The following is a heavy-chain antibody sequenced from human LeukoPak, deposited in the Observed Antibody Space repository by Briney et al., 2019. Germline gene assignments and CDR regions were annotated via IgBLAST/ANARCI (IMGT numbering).Heavy chain of an antibody. Sequence: SETLSLTCTVSGGSISSSSYYWGWIRQPPGKGLEWVGGIYYTGSTYCNPSLKSRVTISVDTSKNQLSLKLSSVAAAETAVYYCARHDAGGYSYGFDDWGQGTLVIVSS. CDR3: ARHDAGGYSYGFDD. CDR2: IYYTGST. D-gene: IGHD5-18*01. CDR1: GGSISSSSYY. J-gene: IGHJ4*02. V-gene: IGHV4-39*01.